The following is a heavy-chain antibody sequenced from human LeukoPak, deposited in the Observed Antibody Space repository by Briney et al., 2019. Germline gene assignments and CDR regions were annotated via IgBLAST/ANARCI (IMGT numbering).Heavy chain of an antibody. J-gene: IGHJ3*02. D-gene: IGHD4-17*01. Sequence: GGSLRLSCAASGFTFSDYYMHWIRQAPGKGLEWVSYLSHTSSYTNYADSVRGRFTISRDNAKNSLYLQMNSLRAEDTALYYCARDRTDYGAFDIWGQGTMVTVSS. V-gene: IGHV3-11*06. CDR1: GFTFSDYY. CDR2: LSHTSSYT. CDR3: ARDRTDYGAFDI.